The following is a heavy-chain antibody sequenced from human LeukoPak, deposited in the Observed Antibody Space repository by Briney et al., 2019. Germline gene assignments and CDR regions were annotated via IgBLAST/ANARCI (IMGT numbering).Heavy chain of an antibody. CDR3: AMGGRPYCSSTSCYYFDY. D-gene: IGHD2-2*01. J-gene: IGHJ4*02. CDR1: GFTFSSYA. Sequence: GGSLRLSCAASGFTFSSYAMSWVRQAPGKGLEWVSAISGSGSTTYYADSVKGRFTISRDNSKNTLFLQMNSLRAEDTAVYYCAMGGRPYCSSTSCYYFDYWGQGTLVTVSS. CDR2: ISGSGSTT. V-gene: IGHV3-23*01.